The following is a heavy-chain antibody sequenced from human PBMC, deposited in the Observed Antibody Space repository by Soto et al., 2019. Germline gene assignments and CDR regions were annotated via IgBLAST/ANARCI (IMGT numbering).Heavy chain of an antibody. V-gene: IGHV3-23*01. CDR1: VFTFRNYA. Sequence: GGSLRLSCVSSVFTFRNYAMSCVRHSPGKGLEWVSAISGSGGSTYYADSVRGRITISRDNSKDTVYLQMNSLSADDTAVYYCSKGEAPYRHLRHDFWGQGTLVTVSS. J-gene: IGHJ4*02. CDR3: SKGEAPYRHLRHDF. D-gene: IGHD3-3*02. CDR2: ISGSGGST.